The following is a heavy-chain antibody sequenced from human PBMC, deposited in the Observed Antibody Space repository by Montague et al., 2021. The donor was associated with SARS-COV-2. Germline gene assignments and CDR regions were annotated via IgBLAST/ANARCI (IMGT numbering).Heavy chain of an antibody. Sequence: SLRLSFAASGFPFSSYAMSWVRQAPGKGLEWVSVIYSGGSSTYYADSVKGRFTISRDNSKNTLYLQMTSLRAEDTAVYYCAKQARITMIVGVYPDGIDYWGQGTLVTVSS. J-gene: IGHJ4*02. CDR2: IYSGGSST. CDR3: AKQARITMIVGVYPDGIDY. V-gene: IGHV3-23*03. CDR1: GFPFSSYA. D-gene: IGHD3-22*01.